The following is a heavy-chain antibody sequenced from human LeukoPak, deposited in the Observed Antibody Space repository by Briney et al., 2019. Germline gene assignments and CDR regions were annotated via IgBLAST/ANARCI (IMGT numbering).Heavy chain of an antibody. CDR3: ARDTYYYDSSGYPDAFDI. CDR2: ISSSSSSYI. V-gene: IGHV3-21*01. D-gene: IGHD3-22*01. J-gene: IGHJ3*02. CDR1: GFTFSSYS. Sequence: GGSLRLSCAASGFTFSSYSMNWVRQAPGKGLEWVSSISSSSSSYIYYADSVKGRFTISRDNAKNSLYLQMNSLRAEDTAVYYCARDTYYYDSSGYPDAFDIWGQGTMVTVSS.